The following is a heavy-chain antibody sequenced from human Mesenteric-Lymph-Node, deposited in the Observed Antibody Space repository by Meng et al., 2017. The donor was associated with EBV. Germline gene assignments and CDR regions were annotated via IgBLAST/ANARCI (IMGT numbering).Heavy chain of an antibody. CDR1: GGSISSSNG. D-gene: IGHD3-22*01. CDR2: IFPTGGT. Sequence: VPLQAPVPARWHPPGTRSLTCAVSGGSISSSNGWTWVRQPPGKGLEWIREIFPTGGTNYNPSLKSRLTISVDKSKNQFSLKLSSVTAADTAVYYCAREGEVGYYESSGYYYWGQGTLVTVSS. V-gene: IGHV4-4*03. J-gene: IGHJ4*02. CDR3: AREGEVGYYESSGYYY.